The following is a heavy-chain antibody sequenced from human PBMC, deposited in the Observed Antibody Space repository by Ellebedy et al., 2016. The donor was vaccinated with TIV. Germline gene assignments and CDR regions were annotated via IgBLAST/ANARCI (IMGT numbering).Heavy chain of an antibody. CDR3: ARAVWNYYDSSGSGY. CDR1: GFTFSSYW. D-gene: IGHD3-22*01. Sequence: GGSLRLSXAASGFTFSSYWMHWVRQAPGKGLVWVSRINSDGTSLSYADSVQGRFTISRDNAKNTLYLQMNSLRAEDSAVYYCARAVWNYYDSSGSGYWGQGTLVTVSS. J-gene: IGHJ4*02. CDR2: INSDGTSL. V-gene: IGHV3-74*01.